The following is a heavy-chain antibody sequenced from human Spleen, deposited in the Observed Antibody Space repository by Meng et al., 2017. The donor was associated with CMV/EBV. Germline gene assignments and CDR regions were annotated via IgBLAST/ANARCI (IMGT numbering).Heavy chain of an antibody. D-gene: IGHD1-26*01. V-gene: IGHV4-34*01. J-gene: IGHJ4*02. CDR3: ARGGNGSYRDFDY. Sequence: CAVDGGSFSGDDWSWSRQPTGKGLEWIGEINHSGSTNYNPSLKSRVTISVDTSKNQFSLKLSSVTAADTAVYYCARGGNGSYRDFDYWGQGTLVTVSS. CDR1: GGSFSGDD. CDR2: INHSGST.